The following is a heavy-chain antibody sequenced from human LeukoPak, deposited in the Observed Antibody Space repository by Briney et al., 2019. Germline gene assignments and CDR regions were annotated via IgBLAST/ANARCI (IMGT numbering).Heavy chain of an antibody. D-gene: IGHD2-2*01. Sequence: GSSVKVSCKASGGTFSSYAISWVRQAPGQGLEWMGGIIPIFGTANCAQKFQGRVTITTDESTSTAYMELSSLRSEDTAVYYCARGRAAQYCSSTSCYRYYYYMDVWGKGTTVTVSS. CDR1: GGTFSSYA. J-gene: IGHJ6*03. V-gene: IGHV1-69*05. CDR3: ARGRAAQYCSSTSCYRYYYYMDV. CDR2: IIPIFGTA.